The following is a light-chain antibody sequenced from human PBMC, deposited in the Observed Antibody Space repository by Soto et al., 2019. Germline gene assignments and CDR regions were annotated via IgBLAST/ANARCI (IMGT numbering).Light chain of an antibody. CDR2: YDS. Sequence: SYELTQPPSVSVAPGKTATITCGGNNIGSKSVHWYQQKPGQAPVLVISYDSDRPSGIPERFSGSNSGNTATLTISRVEAGDEANYYGQVWDSGSDHRVFGGGTKVTVL. J-gene: IGLJ2*01. CDR1: NIGSKS. V-gene: IGLV3-21*04. CDR3: QVWDSGSDHRV.